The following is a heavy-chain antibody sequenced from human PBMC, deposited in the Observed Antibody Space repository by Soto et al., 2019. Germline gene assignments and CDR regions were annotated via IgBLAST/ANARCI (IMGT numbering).Heavy chain of an antibody. CDR3: ASGYGDYGYWYFDL. CDR2: IYYSGST. Sequence: PSETLCLTCTVSGGYISSYYWSWIRQPPGKGLEWIGYIYYSGSTNYNPSLKSRVTISVDTSKNQFSLKLSSVTAADTAVYYCASGYGDYGYWYFDLWGRGTLVTVSS. D-gene: IGHD4-17*01. CDR1: GGYISSYY. V-gene: IGHV4-59*01. J-gene: IGHJ2*01.